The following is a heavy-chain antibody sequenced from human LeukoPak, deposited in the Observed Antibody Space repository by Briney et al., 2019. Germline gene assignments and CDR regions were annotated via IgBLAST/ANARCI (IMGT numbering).Heavy chain of an antibody. Sequence: RASVKVSCKASGYTFSGYGISWVRQAPGQGLEWMGWISAYNGNTNYAQKLQGRVTMTTDTSTSTAYMELRSLRSDDTAVYYCARAPLGDGYAGYWGQGTLVTVSS. J-gene: IGHJ4*02. CDR3: ARAPLGDGYAGY. CDR2: ISAYNGNT. V-gene: IGHV1-18*01. CDR1: GYTFSGYG. D-gene: IGHD5-12*01.